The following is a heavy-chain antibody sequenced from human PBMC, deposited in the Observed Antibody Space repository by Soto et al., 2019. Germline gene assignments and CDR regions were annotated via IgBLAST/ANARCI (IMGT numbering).Heavy chain of an antibody. CDR1: GGSFRGYY. Sequence: QVQLQQWGAGLLKPSETLSLTCAVYGGSFRGYYWSWIRQPPGKGLEWIGEINHSGSTNYNPTLMSRVTISVDTYNNQFALELSSVTAADTAVYYCARGVTGRGYYYYYGMYVWGPGNTVTVSS. V-gene: IGHV4-34*01. D-gene: IGHD5-18*01. CDR3: ARGVTGRGYYYYYGMYV. CDR2: INHSGST. J-gene: IGHJ6*02.